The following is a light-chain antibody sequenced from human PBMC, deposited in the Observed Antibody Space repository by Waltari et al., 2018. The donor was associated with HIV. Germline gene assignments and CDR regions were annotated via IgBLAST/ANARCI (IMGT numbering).Light chain of an antibody. V-gene: IGLV2-23*02. Sequence: QSALTQPASVSGSPGQSITISCTGTSSDVGNYNYVSWYQQHPGKAPKLMIYEVSKRPSGVSNRFSGSKSGNTASLTISGLQAEDEADYYCCSYAGSSTFVFGTGTKVTVL. CDR1: SSDVGNYNY. J-gene: IGLJ1*01. CDR2: EVS. CDR3: CSYAGSSTFV.